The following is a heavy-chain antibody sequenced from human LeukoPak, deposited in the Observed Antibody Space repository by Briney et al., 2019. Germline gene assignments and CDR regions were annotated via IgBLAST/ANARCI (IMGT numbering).Heavy chain of an antibody. CDR2: ISGSGGST. CDR1: GFTFSSYA. J-gene: IGHJ4*02. CDR3: AKSEVVAATLIDY. Sequence: PGRSLRLSCAASGFTFSSYAMSWVPQAPGKGLEWVSAISGSGGSTYYADSVNGRFTISRDNSKNTLYLQMNSLRAEDTAVYYCAKSEVVAATLIDYWGQGTLVTVSS. V-gene: IGHV3-23*01. D-gene: IGHD2-15*01.